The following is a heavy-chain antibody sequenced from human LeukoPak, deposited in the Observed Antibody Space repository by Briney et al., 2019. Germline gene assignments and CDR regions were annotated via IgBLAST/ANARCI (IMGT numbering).Heavy chain of an antibody. V-gene: IGHV3-21*01. CDR3: ARTRAGIQAGFDY. CDR2: ISSFSRYI. Sequence: PGGSLRLSCAASGFTFSSYGMNWVRQAPGKGLEWVSSISSFSRYIYYADSVKGRFTISRDNARNSLYLQMNSLRVEDTAVYYCARTRAGIQAGFDYWGQGTLVTVSS. D-gene: IGHD1-1*01. J-gene: IGHJ4*02. CDR1: GFTFSSYG.